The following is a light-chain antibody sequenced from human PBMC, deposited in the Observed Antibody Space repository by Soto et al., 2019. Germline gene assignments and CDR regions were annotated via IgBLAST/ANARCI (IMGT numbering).Light chain of an antibody. Sequence: EILFTHSPSTLFLSPGDRATLSCRASQSINIYLAWYQQKPGQAPRLLIYDSSNRAAGIPARFSGSGSGTDFTLTISSLEPEYFAFYYCQQRQNWPPLTFGQGTRLESK. CDR2: DSS. J-gene: IGKJ5*01. CDR1: QSINIY. V-gene: IGKV3-11*01. CDR3: QQRQNWPPLT.